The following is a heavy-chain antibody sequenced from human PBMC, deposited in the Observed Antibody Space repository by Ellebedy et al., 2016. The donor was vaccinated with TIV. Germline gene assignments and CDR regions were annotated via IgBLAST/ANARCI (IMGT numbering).Heavy chain of an antibody. D-gene: IGHD2-15*01. CDR1: GGTFSSYA. Sequence: ASVKVSXKASGGTFSSYAISWVRQAPGQGLEWMGRIDAANGNTRYSQKFQGRVTFTRDTSARAAYMELSSLGSEDTAVYYCARENCRNSNCYSLSAFDYWGQGTLVTVSS. J-gene: IGHJ4*02. CDR2: IDAANGNT. V-gene: IGHV1-3*01. CDR3: ARENCRNSNCYSLSAFDY.